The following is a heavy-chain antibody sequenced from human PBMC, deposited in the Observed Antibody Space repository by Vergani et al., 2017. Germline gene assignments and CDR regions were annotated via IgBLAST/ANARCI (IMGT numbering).Heavy chain of an antibody. CDR1: GFTFSAYP. Sequence: EVQLLQSGGGVIQPGGSVRLSCAASGFTFSAYPMTWVRQAPGKGLEWVSAISARYPSTYYADSVKGRFTISRDNSKNMLYLQMNSLRVEDTGVYYCARARCIVTCYMSNWLDSRGQGTLVTVSS. D-gene: IGHD2/OR15-2a*01. J-gene: IGHJ5*01. V-gene: IGHV3-23*01. CDR2: ISARYPST. CDR3: ARARCIVTCYMSNWLDS.